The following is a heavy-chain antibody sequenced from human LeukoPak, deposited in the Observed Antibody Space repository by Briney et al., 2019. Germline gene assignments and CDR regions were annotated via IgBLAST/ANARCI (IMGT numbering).Heavy chain of an antibody. V-gene: IGHV1-69*01. J-gene: IGHJ4*02. CDR2: IIPIFGTA. CDR1: GGTFSSYA. Sequence: ASVNVSCKASGGTFSSYAISWVRQAPGQGLEWMGGIIPIFGTANYAQKFQGRVTITADESTSTAYMELSSLRSEDTAVYYCAREGNSGSYYWNYWGQGTLVTVSS. D-gene: IGHD1-26*01. CDR3: AREGNSGSYYWNY.